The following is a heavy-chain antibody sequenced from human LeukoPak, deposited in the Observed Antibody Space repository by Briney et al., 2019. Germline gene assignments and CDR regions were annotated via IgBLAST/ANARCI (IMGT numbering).Heavy chain of an antibody. V-gene: IGHV3-23*01. CDR2: ISGSGGNT. J-gene: IGHJ4*02. CDR3: ATSYSYAFDC. Sequence: PGGSLRLSCAASGFTFSSYAMSWVRQAPGRGLEWVSIISGSGGNTYYADSVKGRFTISRDNSKNTLWLQMNSLRAEDTAVYYCATSYSYAFDCGGQGTLVTVSS. D-gene: IGHD5-18*01. CDR1: GFTFSSYA.